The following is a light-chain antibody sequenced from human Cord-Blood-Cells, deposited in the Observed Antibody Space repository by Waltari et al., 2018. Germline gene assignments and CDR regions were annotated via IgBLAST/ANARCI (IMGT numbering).Light chain of an antibody. CDR3: QQYYSTPFT. J-gene: IGKJ3*01. Sequence: DIVMTQSPDSLAVSLGERATINCKSSQSVLYSSNNKNYLAWYQQKPGQPPKLLIYWASTRESGGPGRFSGSESGTDFTLTITSLQAQDVAVYDCQQYYSTPFTFGPGTKVDIK. CDR2: WAS. CDR1: QSVLYSSNNKNY. V-gene: IGKV4-1*01.